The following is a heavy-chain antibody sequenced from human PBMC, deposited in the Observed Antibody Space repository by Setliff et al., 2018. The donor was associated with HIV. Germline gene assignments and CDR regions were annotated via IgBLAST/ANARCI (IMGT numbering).Heavy chain of an antibody. CDR2: IKSKTDGGTT. V-gene: IGHV3-15*01. D-gene: IGHD3-10*01. Sequence: GSLSLSCAASGFTFKNAWMNWVRQAPGKGLGWIGRIKSKTDGGTTDYAAPVKGRFTISRDDSKSTLYLQLTTLRTEDTGFYFCTREIRDGYPRSSNWGQGTLVTVSS. CDR1: GFTFKNAW. CDR3: TREIRDGYPRSSN. J-gene: IGHJ4*02.